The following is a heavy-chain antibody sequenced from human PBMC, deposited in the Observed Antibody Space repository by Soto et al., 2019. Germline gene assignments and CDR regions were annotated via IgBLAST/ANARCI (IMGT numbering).Heavy chain of an antibody. Sequence: QVQLQESGPGLVKPSQTLSLTCTVSGGSISSGGYYWSWIRQHPGKGLEWIVYIYDSGSTYYNPSLKSRVTRSVDTSKHQFSLKLSSVTAADTAVYYCARAIAGYSRSWYPYYFAYWGQGTLVTVSS. J-gene: IGHJ4*02. D-gene: IGHD6-13*01. CDR2: IYDSGST. CDR1: GGSISSGGYY. CDR3: ARAIAGYSRSWYPYYFAY. V-gene: IGHV4-31*03.